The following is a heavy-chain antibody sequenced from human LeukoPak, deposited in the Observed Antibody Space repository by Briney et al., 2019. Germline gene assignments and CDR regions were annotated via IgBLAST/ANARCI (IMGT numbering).Heavy chain of an antibody. V-gene: IGHV3-74*01. CDR1: GFTFSSYA. CDR2: INSDGSST. CDR3: ARVNSHKGDCYPG. Sequence: GGSLRLSCAASGFTFSSYAMSWVRQAPGKGLVWVSRINSDGSSTSYADSVKGRFTISRDNAKNTLYLQMNSLRAEDTAVYYCARVNSHKGDCYPGWGQGTLVTVSS. D-gene: IGHD2-21*02. J-gene: IGHJ4*02.